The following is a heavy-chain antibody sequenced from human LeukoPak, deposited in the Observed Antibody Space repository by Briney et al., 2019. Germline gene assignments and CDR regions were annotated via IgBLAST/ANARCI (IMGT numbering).Heavy chain of an antibody. V-gene: IGHV3-30-3*01. CDR2: ISYDGSNK. D-gene: IGHD6-13*01. CDR1: GFTFSSYA. J-gene: IGHJ4*02. Sequence: GGSLRLSCAASGFTFSSYAMHWVRQAPGKGLEWVAVISYDGSNKYYADSVKGRFTISRDNSKNTLYLQMNSLRAGDTAVYYCARGLVGSSSWYLLDYWGQGTLVTVSS. CDR3: ARGLVGSSSWYLLDY.